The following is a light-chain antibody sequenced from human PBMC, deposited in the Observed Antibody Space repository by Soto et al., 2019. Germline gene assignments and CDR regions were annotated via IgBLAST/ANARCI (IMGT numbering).Light chain of an antibody. J-gene: IGKJ1*01. CDR1: QSVNSNY. Sequence: ERVLTQSPGTLSLSPGDRATLSCRASQSVNSNYLAWYQRKPGQAPRLLIYGASNRATDIPYRFSASGSGTDFTLTITRLEAEDFAVYYCQQYDSTPPTFGQGTKVEVK. V-gene: IGKV3-20*01. CDR3: QQYDSTPPT. CDR2: GAS.